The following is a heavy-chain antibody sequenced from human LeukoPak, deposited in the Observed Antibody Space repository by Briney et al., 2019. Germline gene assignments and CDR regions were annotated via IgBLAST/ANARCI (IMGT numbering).Heavy chain of an antibody. CDR3: ARARSYCSSTSCYLRGDFDP. J-gene: IGHJ5*02. CDR2: IYYSGST. V-gene: IGHV4-39*07. Sequence: PSETLSLTCTVSGGSISSSSYYWGWIRQPPGKGLEWIGSIYYSGSTNYNPSLKSRVTISVDTSKNQFSLKLSSVTAADTAVYYCARARSYCSSTSCYLRGDFDPWGQGTLVTVSS. D-gene: IGHD2-2*01. CDR1: GGSISSSSYY.